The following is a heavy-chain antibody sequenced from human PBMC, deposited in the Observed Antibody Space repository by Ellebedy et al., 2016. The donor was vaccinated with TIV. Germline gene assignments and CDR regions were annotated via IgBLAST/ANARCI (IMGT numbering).Heavy chain of an antibody. V-gene: IGHV3-7*03. J-gene: IGHJ4*02. Sequence: GESLKISCAVSGFPFSRYWMSWVRQAPGKGLEWVANIKEDGSEKDYVDSVKGRFTISRDNAKNSLYLQMNSLRAEDTAVYYCATDPTVTTATYFDNWGQGTLVTVSS. CDR2: IKEDGSEK. CDR3: ATDPTVTTATYFDN. CDR1: GFPFSRYW. D-gene: IGHD4-17*01.